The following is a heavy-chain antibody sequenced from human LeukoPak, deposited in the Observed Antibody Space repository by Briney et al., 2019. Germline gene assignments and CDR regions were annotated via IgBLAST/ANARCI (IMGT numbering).Heavy chain of an antibody. V-gene: IGHV1-69*13. J-gene: IGHJ4*02. Sequence: ASVKVSCKASGGTFSSYAISWVRHAPGQGLEWMGGIIPIFGTANYAQKSQGRVTITADESTSTAYMELSSLRSEDTAVYYCARVKYTYYYDSSGQAPFDYWGQGTLVTVSS. CDR1: GGTFSSYA. CDR2: IIPIFGTA. CDR3: ARVKYTYYYDSSGQAPFDY. D-gene: IGHD3-22*01.